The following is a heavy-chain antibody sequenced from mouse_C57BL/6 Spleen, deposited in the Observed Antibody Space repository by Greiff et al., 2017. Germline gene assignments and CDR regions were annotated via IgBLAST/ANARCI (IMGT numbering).Heavy chain of an antibody. D-gene: IGHD2-1*01. J-gene: IGHJ2*01. V-gene: IGHV1-54*01. CDR3: AREDYGNHIDY. CDR1: GYAFTNYL. CDR2: INTGSGGT. Sequence: QVQLQQSGAELVRPGTSVKVSCKASGYAFTNYLIEWVKQRPGQGLEWIGVINTGSGGTNSNEKIKGKAKMTANKSSSTAYMQLSSLTSEDSAVYFCAREDYGNHIDYWGQGTTLTVSS.